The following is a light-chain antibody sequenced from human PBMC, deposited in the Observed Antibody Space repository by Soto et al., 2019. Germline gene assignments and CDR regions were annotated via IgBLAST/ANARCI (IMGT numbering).Light chain of an antibody. V-gene: IGKV3D-20*02. Sequence: EIVMTQSPATLSVSAGERATLSCRASQSVSNNHLAWYQQKPGQAPGLLIYDASRRATGIPDRFSGSGYGTDFTLTISSLEPEDSAVYYCQQRSNSPPWITFGQGTRLEIK. J-gene: IGKJ5*01. CDR1: QSVSNNH. CDR2: DAS. CDR3: QQRSNSPPWIT.